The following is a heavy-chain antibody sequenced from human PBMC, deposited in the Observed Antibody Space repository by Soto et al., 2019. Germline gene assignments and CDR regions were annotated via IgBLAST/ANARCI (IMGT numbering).Heavy chain of an antibody. Sequence: QVQLVQSGAEVKKPGASVKVSCKASGYTFTSYAISWMRQAPGQGLEWMGWISAYNGNTNYAQKLQGRVTMTTDTSTSTAYMELRSLRSDDTAVFYCARVNSGYDLSSPEWNFFDPWGQGTLVTVSS. J-gene: IGHJ5*02. V-gene: IGHV1-18*01. CDR1: GYTFTSYA. D-gene: IGHD5-12*01. CDR2: ISAYNGNT. CDR3: ARVNSGYDLSSPEWNFFDP.